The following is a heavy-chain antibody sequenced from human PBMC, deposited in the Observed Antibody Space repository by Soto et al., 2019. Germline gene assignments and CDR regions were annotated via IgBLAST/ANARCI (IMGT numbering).Heavy chain of an antibody. CDR3: ARHGQSWLHSWFDP. J-gene: IGHJ5*02. CDR1: GGSIGNNY. CDR2: FYNSGRT. V-gene: IGHV4-59*08. Sequence: QVQLQESVPGLVKPSETLSLTCTVSGGSIGNNYWTWIRQSPGKGLEWIGYFYNSGRTMNYNPSLKSRVTILVDTSKNQFSLNLSSVTAADTAMYYCARHGQSWLHSWFDPWGQGTLVTVSS. D-gene: IGHD6-19*01.